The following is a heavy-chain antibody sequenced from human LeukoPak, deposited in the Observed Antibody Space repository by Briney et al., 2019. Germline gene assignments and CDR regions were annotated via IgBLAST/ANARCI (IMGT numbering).Heavy chain of an antibody. CDR1: GYTFTSYY. CDR2: IYPSGGST. V-gene: IGHV1-46*01. J-gene: IGHJ5*02. CDR3: ATSGYYYDSSGYYAEDWFDP. Sequence: ASVKVSCKASGYTFTSYYMHWVRQAPGQGLEWMGIIYPSGGSTSYAQKFQGRVTMTRDTSTSTVYMELSSLRSEDTAVYYCATSGYYYDSSGYYAEDWFDPWGQGTLVAVSS. D-gene: IGHD3-22*01.